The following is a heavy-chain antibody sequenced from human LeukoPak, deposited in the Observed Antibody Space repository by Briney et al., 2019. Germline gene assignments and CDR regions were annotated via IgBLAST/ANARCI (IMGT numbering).Heavy chain of an antibody. CDR2: LFFGGST. D-gene: IGHD6-19*01. CDR1: GASISTYY. V-gene: IGHV4-59*01. CDR3: ARAGGGWSFDY. Sequence: SETLSLTCTVPGASISTYYWSWIRQPPGKGLEWIGYLFFGGSTNYNPSLKSRVTISSDTSKNQLSLKLTSVTAADTAVYYCARAGGGWSFDYLGQGTLVTVS. J-gene: IGHJ4*02.